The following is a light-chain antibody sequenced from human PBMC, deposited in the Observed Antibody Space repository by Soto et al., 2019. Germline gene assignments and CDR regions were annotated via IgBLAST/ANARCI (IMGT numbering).Light chain of an antibody. J-gene: IGKJ3*01. Sequence: EIVLTHSPATPSVSPGERATLSCRASQSVSSNLAWYQQKPGQAPRLLIFGASSRATGVPARFSGSGSGTEFTLTINSLQSEDFAVYFCQQYDNLPLTFGPGTKVDIK. CDR1: QSVSSN. CDR2: GAS. V-gene: IGKV3-15*01. CDR3: QQYDNLPLT.